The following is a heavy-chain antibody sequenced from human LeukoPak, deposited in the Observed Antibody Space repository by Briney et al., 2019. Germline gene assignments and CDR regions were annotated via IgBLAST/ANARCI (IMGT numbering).Heavy chain of an antibody. D-gene: IGHD3-10*01. V-gene: IGHV4-4*07. CDR1: GGSISSYY. CDR2: IYTSGST. Sequence: PLETLSLTCTVSGGSISSYYWSWIRQPAGKGLEWIGRIYTSGSTNYNPSLKSRVTMSVDTSKNQFSLKLSSVTAADTAVYYCARDSGTTGEVKLDPWGQGTLVTVSS. J-gene: IGHJ5*02. CDR3: ARDSGTTGEVKLDP.